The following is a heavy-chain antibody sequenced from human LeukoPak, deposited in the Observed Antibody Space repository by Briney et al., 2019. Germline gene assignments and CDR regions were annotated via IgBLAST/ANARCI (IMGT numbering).Heavy chain of an antibody. D-gene: IGHD5-24*01. V-gene: IGHV3-48*01. CDR3: ARGEYHQDGIGYNRFDN. Sequence: GGSLRLSCAASGFTFSTYSMSWVRQAPGKGLEWISHISAASRGIYYADSVKGRFTISRDNAENSMFLQMRSLRLEDTAVYYCARGEYHQDGIGYNRFDNWGQGALVTVSS. CDR2: ISAASRGI. J-gene: IGHJ4*02. CDR1: GFTFSTYS.